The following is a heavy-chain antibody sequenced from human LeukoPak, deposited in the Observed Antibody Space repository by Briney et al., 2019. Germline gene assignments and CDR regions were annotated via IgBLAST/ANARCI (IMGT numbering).Heavy chain of an antibody. V-gene: IGHV4-39*07. J-gene: IGHJ6*03. Sequence: KPSETLSLTCTVSGDSISSSTFYWGWIRQPPGKGLEWIATIDYSGNTYYNPSLKSRVTTSLDRSMNQFSLKLSSVTAADTAVYCCASAPGWRGYTLEYYSYMDVWGKGTTVTVSS. CDR1: GDSISSSTFY. CDR3: ASAPGWRGYTLEYYSYMDV. CDR2: IDYSGNT. D-gene: IGHD3-3*01.